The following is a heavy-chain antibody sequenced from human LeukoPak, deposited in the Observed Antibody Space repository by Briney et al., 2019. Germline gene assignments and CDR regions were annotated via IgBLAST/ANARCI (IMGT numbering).Heavy chain of an antibody. V-gene: IGHV1-69*13. CDR3: ARGILVPDKVTISTAFDI. Sequence: SVKVSCKASGGTFSSYAISWVRQAPGQGLEWMGGIIPIFGTANYAQKFQGRVTITADESTSTAYMELSSLRSEDTAVYYCARGILVPDKVTISTAFDIWGQGTMVTVSS. CDR1: GGTFSSYA. CDR2: IIPIFGTA. J-gene: IGHJ3*02. D-gene: IGHD3-9*01.